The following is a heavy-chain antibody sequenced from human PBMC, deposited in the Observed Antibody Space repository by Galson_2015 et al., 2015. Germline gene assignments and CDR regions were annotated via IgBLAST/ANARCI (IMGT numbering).Heavy chain of an antibody. CDR2: ISSQSSVI. CDR3: ARDGGSGWENDY. CDR1: GFTFNNYH. J-gene: IGHJ4*02. Sequence: SLRLSGAGAGFTFNNYHMNWVRQAPGKGLEWLSYISSQSSVILYADSVKGRFTVSRDNARSSLYLQIYSLRDEDTAVYYCARDGGSGWENDYWGQGTLVTVSS. V-gene: IGHV3-48*02. D-gene: IGHD6-19*01.